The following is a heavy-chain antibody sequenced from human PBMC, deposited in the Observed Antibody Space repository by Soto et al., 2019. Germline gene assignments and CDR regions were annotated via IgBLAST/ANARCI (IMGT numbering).Heavy chain of an antibody. Sequence: GGSLRLSCAGSGFTVSSHYMTWVRQAPGRGLEWVAVISYDGNNKYYGDSVKGRFTISRDDSKNTLYLQMNSLRAEDTAVYYCAKSFYDSPPDFCDIWGQGTMVTVSS. CDR1: GFTVSSHY. CDR2: ISYDGNNK. CDR3: AKSFYDSPPDFCDI. J-gene: IGHJ3*02. V-gene: IGHV3-30*18. D-gene: IGHD3-22*01.